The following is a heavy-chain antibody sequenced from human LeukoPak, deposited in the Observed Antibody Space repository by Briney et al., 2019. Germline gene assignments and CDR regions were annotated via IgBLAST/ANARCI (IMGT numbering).Heavy chain of an antibody. CDR2: IYYSGST. V-gene: IGHV4-31*03. D-gene: IGHD2-2*01. Sequence: PSQTLSLTCTVSGGSISSGGYYWSWIRQHPGKGLEWIGYIYYSGSTYYNPSLKSRVTISVDTSKNQFSLKLSSVTAADTAVYYCARGLIVVVPAAVFDYWGQGTLVTVSS. J-gene: IGHJ4*02. CDR3: ARGLIVVVPAAVFDY. CDR1: GGSISSGGYY.